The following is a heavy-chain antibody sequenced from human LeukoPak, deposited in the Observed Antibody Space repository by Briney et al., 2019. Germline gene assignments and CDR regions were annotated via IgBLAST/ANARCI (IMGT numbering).Heavy chain of an antibody. D-gene: IGHD2-21*01. Sequence: GGSLQISCKGSGYSFTNYWIGWGRQMPGKGLEGMGIIYPGDSDTRYSASFQGQVTISAHKPITTAYLQWNSLRASDSAMYYCASPGVPLWWPFKFWARGTLHRVSS. CDR1: GYSFTNYW. V-gene: IGHV5-51*04. J-gene: IGHJ4*02. CDR3: ASPGVPLWWPFKF. CDR2: IYPGDSDT.